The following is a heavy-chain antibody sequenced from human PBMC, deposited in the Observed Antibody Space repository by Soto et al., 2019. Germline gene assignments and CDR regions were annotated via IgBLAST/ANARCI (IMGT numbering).Heavy chain of an antibody. CDR1: GFTFNIYG. J-gene: IGHJ4*02. CDR2: IQYDGSVE. CDR3: ARENSGTYPGTFDE. D-gene: IGHD1-26*01. V-gene: IGHV3-30*02. Sequence: PGGSLRLSCAASGFTFNIYGMHWVRQAPGKGLEWVTFIQYDGSVEYYADSVKGRFTVSRDNSKNMVYLQMNSLRAEDTGIYYCARENSGTYPGTFDEWGQGTLVTVSS.